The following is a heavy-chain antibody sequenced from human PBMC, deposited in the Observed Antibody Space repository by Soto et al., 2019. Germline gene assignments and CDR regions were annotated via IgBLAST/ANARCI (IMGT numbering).Heavy chain of an antibody. CDR3: VRSGTSSGRFSDY. J-gene: IGHJ4*02. CDR1: GYTFTSYW. Sequence: DSLTISRKGSGYTFTSYWSGLVRQMPGEGLEWMGVIYPSDSDIRYSPSFQGKVTISADKSITTAYLQWSSLKAADTAMYYCVRSGTSSGRFSDYWGQGTLVTVSS. CDR2: IYPSDSDI. V-gene: IGHV5-51*01. D-gene: IGHD2-15*01.